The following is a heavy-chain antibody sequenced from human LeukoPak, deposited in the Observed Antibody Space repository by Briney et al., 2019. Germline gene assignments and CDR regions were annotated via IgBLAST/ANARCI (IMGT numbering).Heavy chain of an antibody. V-gene: IGHV3-30-3*01. J-gene: IGHJ4*02. CDR1: GFTFSSYA. CDR3: AKAFSDPAGY. Sequence: PGGSLRLSCAASGFTFSSYAMHWVRQAPGKGLEWVAVISYDGSNKYYADSVKGRFTISRDNSKNTLYLQMNSLRAEDTAVYYCAKAFSDPAGYWGQGTLVTVSS. CDR2: ISYDGSNK.